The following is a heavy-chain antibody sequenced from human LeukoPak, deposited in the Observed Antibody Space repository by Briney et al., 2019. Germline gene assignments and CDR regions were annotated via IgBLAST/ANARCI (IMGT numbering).Heavy chain of an antibody. CDR1: GFTFSSYG. J-gene: IGHJ4*02. CDR2: IRYDGSNK. D-gene: IGHD3-3*01. Sequence: GGSLRLSCAASGFTFSSYGMHWVRQAPGKGLKWVAFIRYDGSNKYYADSVKGRFTISRDNSKNTLYLQMNSLRAEDTAVYYCAKDTIFGVVIIPLDYWGQGTLVTVSS. CDR3: AKDTIFGVVIIPLDY. V-gene: IGHV3-30*02.